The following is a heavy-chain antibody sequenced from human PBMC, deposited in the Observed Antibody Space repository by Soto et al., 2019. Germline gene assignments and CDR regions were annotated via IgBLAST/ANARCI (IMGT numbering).Heavy chain of an antibody. V-gene: IGHV3-30*18. CDR2: ITYEGSHQ. CDR3: VKNVTAAGDKYYNTGLEV. J-gene: IGHJ6*02. CDR1: GFTFSLYG. Sequence: QVQLVESGGGVVQPGKSVRLCCAASGFTFSLYGIHWVRQAPGKGLEWVAFITYEGSHQDYVDSVKGRFTLSRDKSQNDVYLQMNSLRPDDTAVYYCVKNVTAAGDKYYNTGLEVWGHGTTVTVSS. D-gene: IGHD6-13*01.